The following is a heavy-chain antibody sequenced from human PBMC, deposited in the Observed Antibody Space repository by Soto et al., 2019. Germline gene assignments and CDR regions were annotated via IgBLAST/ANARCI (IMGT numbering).Heavy chain of an antibody. V-gene: IGHV3-23*01. D-gene: IGHD5-12*01. Sequence: EVQLLESGGGLVQPRGSLRLACAASGFTFSNYVMSWVRQAPGKGLEWVLSITGGGGATFYADSVKGRFTISRDNATNTLYLQMNSLRAEDTAVDYCAIGYSGYDYCVDHWGQGTLVTVSS. CDR1: GFTFSNYV. CDR3: AIGYSGYDYCVDH. CDR2: ITGGGGAT. J-gene: IGHJ4*02.